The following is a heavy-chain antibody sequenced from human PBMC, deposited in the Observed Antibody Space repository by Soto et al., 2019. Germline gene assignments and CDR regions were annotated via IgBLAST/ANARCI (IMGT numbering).Heavy chain of an antibody. V-gene: IGHV1-8*01. J-gene: IGHJ6*02. CDR3: ARGLTYSYGQMLYYYYGTDV. D-gene: IGHD5-18*01. Sequence: QVQLVQSGAEVKKPGASVKVSCKASGYTFTSYDINWVRQATGQGLEWMGWMNPNSGNTGYAQKFQGRVTMTRNTSISTAYMELSSLRSEDTAVYYCARGLTYSYGQMLYYYYGTDVWGQGTTVTVSS. CDR1: GYTFTSYD. CDR2: MNPNSGNT.